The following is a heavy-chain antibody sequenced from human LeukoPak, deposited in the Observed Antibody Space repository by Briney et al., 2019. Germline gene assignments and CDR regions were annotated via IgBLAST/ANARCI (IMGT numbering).Heavy chain of an antibody. D-gene: IGHD2-21*02. CDR1: GGSFSGYY. V-gene: IGHV4-34*01. J-gene: IGHJ6*03. Sequence: SETLSLTCAVYGGSFSGYYWSWIRQPPGKGLEWIGEINHSGSTNYNPSLTSRVTISVDTSKNQFSLKLSSVTAADTAVYYCARIYCGGDCRGYYYHYYMDVWGKGTTVTISS. CDR2: INHSGST. CDR3: ARIYCGGDCRGYYYHYYMDV.